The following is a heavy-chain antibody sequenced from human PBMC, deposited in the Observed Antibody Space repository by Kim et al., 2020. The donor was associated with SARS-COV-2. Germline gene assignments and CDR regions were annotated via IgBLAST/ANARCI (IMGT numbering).Heavy chain of an antibody. J-gene: IGHJ4*02. CDR1: GFTFSSYS. Sequence: GGSLRLSCAASGFTFSSYSMNWVRQAPGKGLEWVSSISSSSSYIYYADSVKGRFTISRDNAKNSLYLQMNSLRAEDTAVYYCARRGGINRLLWFGESTGFDYWGQGTLVTVSS. D-gene: IGHD3-10*01. CDR2: ISSSSSYI. CDR3: ARRGGINRLLWFGESTGFDY. V-gene: IGHV3-21*01.